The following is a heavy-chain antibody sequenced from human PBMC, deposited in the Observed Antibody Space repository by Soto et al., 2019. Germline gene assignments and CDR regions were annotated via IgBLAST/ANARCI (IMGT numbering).Heavy chain of an antibody. D-gene: IGHD2-15*01. CDR1: GFTFSKFD. Sequence: PGRSLSLSCEASGFTFSKFDMHWVRQPTGKGLEWVSTIGISGDTYYAVSVKGRFTISRDNAKNSLSLQMNSLRARDTALYFCARGQEVGARVFDSWGQGTQVTVSS. CDR2: IGISGDT. J-gene: IGHJ4*02. CDR3: ARGQEVGARVFDS. V-gene: IGHV3-13*04.